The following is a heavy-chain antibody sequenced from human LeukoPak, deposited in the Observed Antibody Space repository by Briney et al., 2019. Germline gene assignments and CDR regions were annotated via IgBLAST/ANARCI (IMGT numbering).Heavy chain of an antibody. CDR2: ISSSSSTI. CDR1: GFTFSSYS. J-gene: IGHJ4*02. CDR3: AKDSSDLWGITMVRGVITYFDY. Sequence: PGGSLRLSCAASGFTFSSYSMNWVRQAPGKGLEWVSYISSSSSTIYYADSVKGRFTISRDNSKNTLYLQMNSLRAEDTAVYYCAKDSSDLWGITMVRGVITYFDYWGQGTLVTVSS. D-gene: IGHD3-10*01. V-gene: IGHV3-48*01.